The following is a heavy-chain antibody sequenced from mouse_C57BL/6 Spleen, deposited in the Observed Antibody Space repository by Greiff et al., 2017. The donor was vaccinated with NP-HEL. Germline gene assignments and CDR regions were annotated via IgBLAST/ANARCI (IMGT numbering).Heavy chain of an antibody. CDR1: GFNIKDYY. V-gene: IGHV14-1*01. J-gene: IGHJ3*01. CDR3: THRNYEWFAY. Sequence: EVQLQQSGAELVRPGASVKLSCTASGFNIKDYYMHWVKQRPEQGLEWIGRIDPEDGDTAYAPKFPGKATMTADTSSNTAYLQLSSLTSEDTAVYYCTHRNYEWFAYWGQGTLVTVSA. CDR2: IDPEDGDT. D-gene: IGHD2-1*01.